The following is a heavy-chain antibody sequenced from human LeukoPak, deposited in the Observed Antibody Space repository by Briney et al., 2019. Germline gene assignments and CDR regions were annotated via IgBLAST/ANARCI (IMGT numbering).Heavy chain of an antibody. Sequence: GGSLRLSCAASGFIFSSYGMYWVRQAPGKGLEWVAFIRYDGSNKYYADSVKGRFTISRDNSKNTLYLQMNSLRAEDTAVYYCAKSFGWSAYYYAFDIWGQGTMVTVSS. CDR2: IRYDGSNK. CDR3: AKSFGWSAYYYAFDI. CDR1: GFIFSSYG. V-gene: IGHV3-30*02. J-gene: IGHJ3*02. D-gene: IGHD3-3*01.